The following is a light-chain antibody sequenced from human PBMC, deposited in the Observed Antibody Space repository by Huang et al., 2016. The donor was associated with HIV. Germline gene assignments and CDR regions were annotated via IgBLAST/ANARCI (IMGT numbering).Light chain of an antibody. J-gene: IGKJ1*01. CDR1: QSISSY. Sequence: DIQMTQSPSSLSASVGDRVTITCRASQSISSYLIWYQQKPGKAPKLLSYSASTLQSGGPSKVSGSGSGTDFTLTISSLQPEDFATYYCQQSYDTPTFGQGTKVEIK. CDR2: SAS. CDR3: QQSYDTPT. V-gene: IGKV1-39*01.